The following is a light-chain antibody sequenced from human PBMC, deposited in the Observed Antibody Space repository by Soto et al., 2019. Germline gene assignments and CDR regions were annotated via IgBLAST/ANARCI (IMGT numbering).Light chain of an antibody. CDR2: GAS. Sequence: EFVLTQSLGTLSLSPGERATLSCRASQSVGSNSLAWYQQKPGQAPRILIYGASTRATGIPDRFSGSGSGTDFTLTISRLEPEDFAVYYCQQYGTSPPLTFGGGTKVEIK. J-gene: IGKJ4*01. CDR3: QQYGTSPPLT. V-gene: IGKV3-20*01. CDR1: QSVGSNS.